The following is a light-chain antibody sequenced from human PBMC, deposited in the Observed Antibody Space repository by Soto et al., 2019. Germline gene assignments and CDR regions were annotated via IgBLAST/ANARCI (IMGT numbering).Light chain of an antibody. V-gene: IGKV1-5*03. CDR1: QSISTW. CDR3: QQYNVFPIT. CDR2: KAS. Sequence: DIQMTQSPSTLSASIGDRVTITCRASQSISTWLAWYQQKSGKAPKLLIYKASTLESRVPSRFSGSGSGTDFTLTISSLQPDDLATYYCQQYNVFPITFGQGTRLEIK. J-gene: IGKJ5*01.